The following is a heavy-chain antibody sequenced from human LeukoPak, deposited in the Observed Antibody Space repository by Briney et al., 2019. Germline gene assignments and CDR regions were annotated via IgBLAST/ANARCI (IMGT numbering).Heavy chain of an antibody. D-gene: IGHD3-10*01. CDR1: GFTFSSYE. CDR2: ISSSGSTI. CDR3: ARAAYYYGSGSYYNFDY. V-gene: IGHV3-48*03. J-gene: IGHJ4*02. Sequence: GGSLRLSCAASGFTFSSYEMNWVRQAPGKGLEWVSYISSSGSTIYYADSVKGRFTISRDNAKNSLYLQMNSLRAEDTALYYCARAAYYYGSGSYYNFDYWGQGTLVTVSS.